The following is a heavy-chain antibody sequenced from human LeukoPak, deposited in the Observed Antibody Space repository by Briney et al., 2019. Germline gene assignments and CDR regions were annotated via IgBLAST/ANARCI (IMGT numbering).Heavy chain of an antibody. Sequence: PGGSLRLVCAASGFTFSSYAMHWVRQAPGKGLEWVAVISYDGSNKYYADSVKGRFTISRDNSKNTLYLQMNSLRAEDTAVYYCARDRELRYFDWSNADHYYYYYMDVWGKGTTVTVSS. V-gene: IGHV3-30*04. J-gene: IGHJ6*03. CDR2: ISYDGSNK. D-gene: IGHD3-9*01. CDR3: ARDRELRYFDWSNADHYYYYYMDV. CDR1: GFTFSSYA.